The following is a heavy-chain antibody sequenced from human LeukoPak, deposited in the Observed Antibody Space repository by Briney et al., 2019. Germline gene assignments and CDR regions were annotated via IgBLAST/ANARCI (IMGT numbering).Heavy chain of an antibody. CDR3: ARGQQLVPDY. Sequence: GGSLRLSCAASGFTFSSYAMSWVRQASGKGLEWVSSISSSSSYIYYADSVKGRFTISRDNAKNSLYLQMNSLRAEDTAVYYCARGQQLVPDYWGQGTLVTVSS. CDR1: GFTFSSYA. V-gene: IGHV3-21*01. J-gene: IGHJ4*02. CDR2: ISSSSSYI. D-gene: IGHD6-13*01.